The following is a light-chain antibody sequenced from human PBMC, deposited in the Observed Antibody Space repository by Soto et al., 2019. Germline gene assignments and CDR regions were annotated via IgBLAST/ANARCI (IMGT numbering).Light chain of an antibody. CDR2: GAS. CDR3: QQYNNWPPDRT. CDR1: QSVGSN. V-gene: IGKV3-15*01. J-gene: IGKJ1*01. Sequence: EIVMTQSPATLSVSPGERATLSCRASQSVGSNLAWYQQKPGQAPRLLIYGASTRATGIPARFSGSGSGTEFTLTISNQQSEDFAIYCCQQYNNWPPDRTFGQGTKVEFK.